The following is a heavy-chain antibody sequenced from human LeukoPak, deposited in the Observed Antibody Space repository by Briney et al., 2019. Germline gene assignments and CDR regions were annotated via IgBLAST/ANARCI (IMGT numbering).Heavy chain of an antibody. CDR1: GITFSSYA. J-gene: IGHJ6*03. CDR3: AKNTVSGGHYQYYMDV. CDR2: ISGSGGIS. Sequence: GGSLRLSCAASGITFSSYAMSWVRQAPGKGLEWFSSISGSGGISYHADSVKGRFTISRDNSKNTLFLQMNSLRAEDTAVYYCAKNTVSGGHYQYYMDVWGKGTTVTVSS. D-gene: IGHD4-11*01. V-gene: IGHV3-23*01.